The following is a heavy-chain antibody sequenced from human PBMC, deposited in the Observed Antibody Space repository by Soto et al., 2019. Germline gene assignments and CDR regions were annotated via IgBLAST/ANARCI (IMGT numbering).Heavy chain of an antibody. CDR1: GFTFSDYY. J-gene: IGHJ4*02. D-gene: IGHD6-13*01. V-gene: IGHV3-11*01. Sequence: PGGSLRLSCAASGFTFSDYYMSWIRQAPGKGLEWVSYISSSGSTIYYADSVKGRFTISRDNAKNSLYLQMNSLRAEDTAVYYCARDLNIAAAGPYYFDYWGQGTLVTVSS. CDR2: ISSSGSTI. CDR3: ARDLNIAAAGPYYFDY.